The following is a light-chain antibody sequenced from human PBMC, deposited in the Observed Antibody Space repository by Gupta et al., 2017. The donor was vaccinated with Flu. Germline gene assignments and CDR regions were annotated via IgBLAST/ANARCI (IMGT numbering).Light chain of an antibody. Sequence: SLNLTCTLSSGHSSYAIAWHQQQPEKGPRYLMKRNSDGSHSKGDGIPERFSGSSSGDERYLTISSLQSEDESDYYCPTWDTGGVFGGGTNLTVL. V-gene: IGLV4-69*01. J-gene: IGLJ3*02. CDR2: RNSDGSH. CDR1: SGHSSYA. CDR3: PTWDTGGV.